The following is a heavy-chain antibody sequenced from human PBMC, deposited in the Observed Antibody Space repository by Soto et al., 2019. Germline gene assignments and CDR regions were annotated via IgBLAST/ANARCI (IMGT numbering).Heavy chain of an antibody. J-gene: IGHJ5*02. Sequence: SETLSLTCTVSGGSISSGDYYWSWIRQPPGKGLEWIGYIYYSGSTYYNPSLKSRVTISVDTSKNQFSLKLSSVTAADTAVYYCARAGSVVTIFGVVNTDARHNWFDPWGQGTLVTVSS. V-gene: IGHV4-30-4*01. CDR3: ARAGSVVTIFGVVNTDARHNWFDP. CDR1: GGSISSGDYY. D-gene: IGHD3-3*01. CDR2: IYYSGST.